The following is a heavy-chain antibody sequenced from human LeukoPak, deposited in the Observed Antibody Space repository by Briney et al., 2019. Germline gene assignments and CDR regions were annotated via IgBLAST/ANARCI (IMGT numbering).Heavy chain of an antibody. J-gene: IGHJ3*02. CDR3: AYLYYYDSSGYYHSDAFDI. CDR1: GGSFSGYY. V-gene: IGHV4-34*01. D-gene: IGHD3-22*01. CDR2: INHSGST. Sequence: SETLSLTCAVYGGSFSGYYWSWIRQPPGKGLEWIGEINHSGSTNYNPSLKSRVTISVDTSKNQFSLKLSSVTAADTAVYYCAYLYYYDSSGYYHSDAFDIWGQGTMVTVSS.